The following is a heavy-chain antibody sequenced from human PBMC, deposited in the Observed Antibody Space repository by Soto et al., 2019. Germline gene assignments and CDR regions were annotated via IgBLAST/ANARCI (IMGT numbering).Heavy chain of an antibody. CDR3: ARDERVVVIKKDYYYYYGMDV. J-gene: IGHJ6*02. CDR1: GYTFTGYY. D-gene: IGHD3-22*01. V-gene: IGHV1-2*02. Sequence: GASVKVSCKASGYTFTGYYMHWVRQAPGQGLEWMGWINPNSGGTNYAQKFQGRVTMTRDTSISTAYMELSRLRSDDTAVYYCARDERVVVIKKDYYYYYGMDVWGQGTTVTVSS. CDR2: INPNSGGT.